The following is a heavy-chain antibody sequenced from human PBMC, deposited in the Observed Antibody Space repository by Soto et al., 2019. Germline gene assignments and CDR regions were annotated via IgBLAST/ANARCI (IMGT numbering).Heavy chain of an antibody. CDR1: GYSFTIYL. CDR3: ARQIAVADHFDY. CDR2: IYPGDSDT. Sequence: GESQNISGNGSGYSFTIYLIGWVRQMPGKGLEWMGIIYPGDSDTRYSPSFQGQVTISADKSISTAYLQWSSLKASDTAMYYCARQIAVADHFDYWGQGTLVTVSS. V-gene: IGHV5-51*01. J-gene: IGHJ4*02. D-gene: IGHD6-19*01.